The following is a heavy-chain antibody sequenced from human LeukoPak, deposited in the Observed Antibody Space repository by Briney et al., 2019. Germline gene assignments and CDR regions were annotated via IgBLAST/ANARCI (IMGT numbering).Heavy chain of an antibody. CDR3: ARGSYGGNSGYFQH. CDR2: IIPIFGTA. Sequence: PVKVSCKASGYTFTSYDINWVRQATGQGLEWMGGIIPIFGTANHAQKFQGRVTITADESTSTAYMELSSLRSEDTAVYYCARGSYGGNSGYFQHWGQGTLVTVSS. J-gene: IGHJ1*01. CDR1: GYTFTSYD. V-gene: IGHV1-69*13. D-gene: IGHD4-23*01.